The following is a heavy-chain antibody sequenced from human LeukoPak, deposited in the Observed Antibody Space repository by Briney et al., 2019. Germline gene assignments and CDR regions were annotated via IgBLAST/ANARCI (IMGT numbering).Heavy chain of an antibody. J-gene: IGHJ6*03. D-gene: IGHD5-12*01. CDR1: GFTFSSYA. CDR2: ISYDGSNK. CDR3: ARDGWIESGYSGYGYYYYYYMDV. V-gene: IGHV3-30-3*01. Sequence: PGRSLRLSCAASGFTFSSYAMHWVRQAPGKGLEWVAVISYDGSNKYYADSVKGRFTISRDNSKNTLYLQMNSLRAEDTAVYYCARDGWIESGYSGYGYYYYYYMDVWGKGTTVTVSS.